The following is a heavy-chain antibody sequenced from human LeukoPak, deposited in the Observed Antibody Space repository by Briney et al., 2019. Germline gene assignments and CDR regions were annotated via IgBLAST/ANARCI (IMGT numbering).Heavy chain of an antibody. D-gene: IGHD3-16*01. J-gene: IGHJ4*02. CDR2: ISSSGSTI. V-gene: IGHV3-48*03. Sequence: GGSLRLSCAASGFTFSSYEMNWVRQAPGKGLEWVSYISSSGSTINYADSVKGRFTISRDNSKNTLYLQMNSLRAEDTAVYYCAKMGAFDYWGQGTLVTVSS. CDR1: GFTFSSYE. CDR3: AKMGAFDY.